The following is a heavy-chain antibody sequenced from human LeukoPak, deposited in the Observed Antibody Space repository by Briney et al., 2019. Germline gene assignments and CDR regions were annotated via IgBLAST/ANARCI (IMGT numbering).Heavy chain of an antibody. CDR3: AREIPYDTTNWFDP. CDR2: IIPIFGTA. J-gene: IGHJ5*02. V-gene: IGHV1-69*06. Sequence: ASVKVSCKAFGGTFSSYAISWVRQAPGQGLEWMGGIIPIFGTANYAQKFQGRVTITADKSTSTAYMELSSLRSEDTAVYYCAREIPYDTTNWFDPWGQGTLVTVSS. D-gene: IGHD3-9*01. CDR1: GGTFSSYA.